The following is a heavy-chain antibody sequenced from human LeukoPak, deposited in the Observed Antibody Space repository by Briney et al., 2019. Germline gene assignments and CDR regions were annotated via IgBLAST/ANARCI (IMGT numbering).Heavy chain of an antibody. CDR2: ISYDGSNK. J-gene: IGHJ4*02. D-gene: IGHD4-11*01. V-gene: IGHV3-30*03. CDR3: ATARNDYSNYMDY. Sequence: PGGSLRLSCAASGFTFSSYGMHWVRQAPGKGLEWEAVISYDGSNKYYADSVKGRFTISRDNSKNTLYLQMNSLRAEDTAVYYCATARNDYSNYMDYWGQGTLVTVSS. CDR1: GFTFSSYG.